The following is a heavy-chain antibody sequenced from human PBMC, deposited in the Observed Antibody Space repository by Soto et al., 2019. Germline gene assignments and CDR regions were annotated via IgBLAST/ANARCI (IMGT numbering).Heavy chain of an antibody. CDR1: GFTFSSYA. J-gene: IGHJ4*02. D-gene: IGHD3-22*01. V-gene: IGHV3-23*01. CDR3: ASLPSSVVITYYFDY. CDR2: ISGSGGST. Sequence: EVQLLESGGGLVQPGGSLRLSCAASGFTFSSYAMSWVRQAPGKGLEWVSEISGSGGSTYYADSVKGRFTISRDNSKNTLYLQMNSLRAEDTAVYYCASLPSSVVITYYFDYWGQGTLVTVSS.